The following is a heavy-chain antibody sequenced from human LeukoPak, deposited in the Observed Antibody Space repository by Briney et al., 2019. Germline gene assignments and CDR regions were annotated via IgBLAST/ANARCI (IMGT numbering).Heavy chain of an antibody. V-gene: IGHV1-2*02. J-gene: IGHJ4*02. CDR1: GYTFTGYY. Sequence: EASAKDSCKASGYTFTGYYIHWVRQAPGQGLEWMGWINPHNGGTNYAQRFRCRVTMTRDTSISTAYMDLSRLTSDDTAVYYCARVGESYYDYVWGSYWGLDYWSQGTLVTVSS. CDR3: ARVGESYYDYVWGSYWGLDY. CDR2: INPHNGGT. D-gene: IGHD3-16*01.